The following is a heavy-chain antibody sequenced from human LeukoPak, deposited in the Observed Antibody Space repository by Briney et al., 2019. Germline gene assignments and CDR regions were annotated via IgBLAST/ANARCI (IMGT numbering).Heavy chain of an antibody. D-gene: IGHD5-12*01. J-gene: IGHJ3*02. CDR2: ITATGGSR. V-gene: IGHV3-21*01. CDR1: GFTFSSYA. Sequence: GGSLRLSCAASGFTFSSYAMNWVRQAPGKGLEWVSFITATGGSRHYTDSVKGRFTISRDNAKNSLYIQMNSLRAEDTAVYNCARHGYNGFDMWRQGTMVSVSS. CDR3: ARHGYNGFDM.